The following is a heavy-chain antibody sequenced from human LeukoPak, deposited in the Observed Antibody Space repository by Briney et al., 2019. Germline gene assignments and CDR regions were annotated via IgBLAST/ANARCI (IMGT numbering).Heavy chain of an antibody. J-gene: IGHJ6*02. CDR3: STPDFWSGALLRYYYGMDV. CDR2: ISYDGSNK. Sequence: GGSLRLSCAGSGFTFSNYWMHWVRQAPGKGLEWVAVISYDGSNKYYADSVKGRFTISRDNSKNTLYLQMNSLRAEDTAVYYCSTPDFWSGALLRYYYGMDVWGQGTTDTVSS. V-gene: IGHV3-30*03. D-gene: IGHD3-3*01. CDR1: GFTFSNYW.